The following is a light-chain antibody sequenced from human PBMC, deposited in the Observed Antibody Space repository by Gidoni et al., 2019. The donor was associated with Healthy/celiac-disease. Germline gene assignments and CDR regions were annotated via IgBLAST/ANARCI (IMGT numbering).Light chain of an antibody. Sequence: EIVLTQSPATLSLSPGERATLSCRASQSVSSYLAWYQQKPGQAPRLLNYDASNRATGIPARFSGRGSGTDFTLTISSLEPEDFAVYYCQRRSNWLFTFGPXTKVDIK. CDR2: DAS. V-gene: IGKV3-11*01. CDR3: QRRSNWLFT. J-gene: IGKJ3*01. CDR1: QSVSSY.